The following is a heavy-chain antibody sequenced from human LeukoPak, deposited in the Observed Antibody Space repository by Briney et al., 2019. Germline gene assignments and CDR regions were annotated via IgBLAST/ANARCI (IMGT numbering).Heavy chain of an antibody. Sequence: ASVKVSCKASGYTFTGYYMHWVRQAPGQGLEWMGWVNPNSGGTNYAQKFQGRVTMTRDTSISTAYMELGRLRSYDTAVYYSARDSGSGLSLDYWGQGTLVTVSS. CDR1: GYTFTGYY. CDR2: VNPNSGGT. V-gene: IGHV1-2*02. CDR3: ARDSGSGLSLDY. J-gene: IGHJ4*02. D-gene: IGHD1-26*01.